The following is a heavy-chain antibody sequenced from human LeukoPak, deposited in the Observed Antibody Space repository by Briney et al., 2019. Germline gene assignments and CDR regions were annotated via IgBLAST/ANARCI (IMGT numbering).Heavy chain of an antibody. CDR1: GYTFTSYY. V-gene: IGHV1-46*01. J-gene: IGHJ4*02. CDR3: ARDRGIRSSWYYFDY. CDR2: INPSGGST. Sequence: RASVKVSCKASGYTFTSYYMHWVRQAPGQGLEWMGIINPSGGSTSYAQKFQGRVTMTRDASTSTVYMELSSLRSEDTAVYYCARDRGIRSSWYYFDYWGQGTLVTVSS. D-gene: IGHD6-13*01.